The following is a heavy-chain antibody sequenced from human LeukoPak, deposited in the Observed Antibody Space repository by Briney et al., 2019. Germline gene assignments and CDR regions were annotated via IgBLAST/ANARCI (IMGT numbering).Heavy chain of an antibody. CDR1: GVTFSNYA. V-gene: IGHV3-30*04. CDR3: ARGYCGGSCYSPHYGMDV. Sequence: GGSLRLSCAASGVTFSNYAMHWVRQAPGKGLEWVALISYDERNEYYADSVKGRFTISRDNSKDTLYLQINSLRAEDTALYYCARGYCGGSCYSPHYGMDVWGQGTTVTVSS. J-gene: IGHJ6*02. D-gene: IGHD2-15*01. CDR2: ISYDERNE.